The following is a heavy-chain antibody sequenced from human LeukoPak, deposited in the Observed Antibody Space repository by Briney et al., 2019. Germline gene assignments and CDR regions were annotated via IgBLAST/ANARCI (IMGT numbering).Heavy chain of an antibody. D-gene: IGHD6-13*01. Sequence: SETLSLTCTVSGGSIGTYYWSWIRQSPGKGLEWIGYIYVTGTRYNPYLQSRVTISVDTSKNQFSLKLSSVTAADTAVYYCARGPLPLYSSSWYWFDPWGQGTLVTVSS. CDR2: IYVTGT. CDR1: GGSIGTYY. CDR3: ARGPLPLYSSSWYWFDP. J-gene: IGHJ5*02. V-gene: IGHV4-59*12.